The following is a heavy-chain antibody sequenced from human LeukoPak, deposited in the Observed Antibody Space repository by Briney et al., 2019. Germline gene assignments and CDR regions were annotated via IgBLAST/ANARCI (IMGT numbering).Heavy chain of an antibody. CDR1: GVSMTNYY. V-gene: IGHV4-59*08. CDR3: ARQPGGTAASDI. J-gene: IGHJ3*02. Sequence: PSETLSLPCTVSGVSMTNYYWSWIRQSPGKGLEWIAYSHNSGETKYNPSLKSRITISVDTSKNEISLKLSSVTAADTAVYYCARQPGGTAASDICGQRTTVTVSA. D-gene: IGHD1-14*01. CDR2: SHNSGET.